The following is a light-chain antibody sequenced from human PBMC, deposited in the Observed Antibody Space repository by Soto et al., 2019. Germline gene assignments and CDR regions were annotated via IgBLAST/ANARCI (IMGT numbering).Light chain of an antibody. CDR1: QTVSNN. Sequence: EIVLTQSPGTLSLSPGERATLSCRASQTVSNNYLAWYQQQPGQAPRLLIYGASTRAPGIPARFSGSGSGTEFTLTISSLQSEDFAVYYCQQYNKWPPWTFGQGTKVDIK. CDR3: QQYNKWPPWT. J-gene: IGKJ1*01. CDR2: GAS. V-gene: IGKV3D-15*01.